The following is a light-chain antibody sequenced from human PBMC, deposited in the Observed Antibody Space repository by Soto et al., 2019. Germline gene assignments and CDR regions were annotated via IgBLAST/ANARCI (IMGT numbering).Light chain of an antibody. CDR1: QSVGSS. CDR3: QQRSSLFT. Sequence: EIVFTQSPTTLSLSPGERATLSCWVSQSVGSSLAWYQQKPGQAPRLLIYDASNRATGIPARFSGSGSGTGFTLTISSLEPEDFAVYYCQQRSSLFTFGGGTKVDI. V-gene: IGKV3-11*01. J-gene: IGKJ4*01. CDR2: DAS.